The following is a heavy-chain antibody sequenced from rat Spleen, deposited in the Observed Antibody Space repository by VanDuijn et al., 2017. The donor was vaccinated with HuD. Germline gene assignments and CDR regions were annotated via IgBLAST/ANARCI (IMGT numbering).Heavy chain of an antibody. CDR1: GYNIRSTY. V-gene: IGHV1-11*01. Sequence: EVQVQQYGAELGKPGTSVKLSCKVSGYNIRSTYIHWVIQRPGKGLEWIGRIDPANGNAILAEKFKSKATLTAETSSNTAYMQLSQLKSDDTAIYFCAMARSYGGYSRYVMDAWGQGASVTVSS. J-gene: IGHJ4*01. CDR2: IDPANGNA. CDR3: AMARSYGGYSRYVMDA. D-gene: IGHD1-11*01.